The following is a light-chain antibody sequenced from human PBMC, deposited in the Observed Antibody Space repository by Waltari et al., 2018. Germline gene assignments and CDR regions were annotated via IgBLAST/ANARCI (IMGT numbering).Light chain of an antibody. Sequence: ETVLTPFPGTLSLSPGDSATLPCRASQTISRSHLAWYQQKPGRSPRLLIYGASKRATGVPDRFSGSGSGTDFSLTISSLEPEDLAVYYCQQSDSLPGTFGQGTKLEIK. V-gene: IGKV3-20*01. CDR2: GAS. CDR1: QTISRSH. J-gene: IGKJ2*01. CDR3: QQSDSLPGT.